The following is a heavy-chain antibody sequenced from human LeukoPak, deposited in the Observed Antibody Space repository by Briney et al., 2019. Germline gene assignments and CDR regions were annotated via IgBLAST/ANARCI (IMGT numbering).Heavy chain of an antibody. CDR3: ARIGQLWI. CDR2: ISWNSGSI. J-gene: IGHJ4*02. CDR1: GFTFDDYA. V-gene: IGHV3-9*01. D-gene: IGHD5-18*01. Sequence: GGSLRLSCAASGFTFDDYAMHWVRQAPGKGLEWVSGISWNSGSIGYADSVKGRCTISRDNAKNSLYLQMNSLRAEDTAVYYCARIGQLWIWGQGTLVTVSS.